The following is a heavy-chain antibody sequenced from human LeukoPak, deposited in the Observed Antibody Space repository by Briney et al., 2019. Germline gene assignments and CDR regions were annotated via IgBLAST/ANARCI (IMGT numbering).Heavy chain of an antibody. V-gene: IGHV1-2*02. CDR1: GYTFTGYY. J-gene: IGHJ6*03. Sequence: ASVKVSCKASGYTFTGYYIHWVRQAPGQGLEGMGWINPNTGATKYAQKFRVRVTMTRDTSISTAYMEPSRLRSDDTAVYYCARGTSGSYIYYYYYMDVWGKGTTVTVSS. CDR3: ARGTSGSYIYYYYYMDV. CDR2: INPNTGAT. D-gene: IGHD1-26*01.